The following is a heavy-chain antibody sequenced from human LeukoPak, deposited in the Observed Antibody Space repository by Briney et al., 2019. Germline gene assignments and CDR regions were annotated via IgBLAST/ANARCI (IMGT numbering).Heavy chain of an antibody. V-gene: IGHV1-69*04. J-gene: IGHJ4*02. Sequence: SVKVSCKASGGTFSSYAISWVRQAPGQGLEWMGRIIPILGIANYAQKLQGRVTITADKSTSTAYMELSSLRSEDTAVYYCARESLGYYDSSGFGDYWGQGTLVTVSS. CDR2: IIPILGIA. CDR3: ARESLGYYDSSGFGDY. D-gene: IGHD3-22*01. CDR1: GGTFSSYA.